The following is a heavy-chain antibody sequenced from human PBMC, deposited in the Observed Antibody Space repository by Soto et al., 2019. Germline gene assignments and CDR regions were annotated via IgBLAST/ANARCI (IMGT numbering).Heavy chain of an antibody. V-gene: IGHV4-30-2*01. D-gene: IGHD1-7*01. CDR1: GGSIISGGYS. CDR2: IYHSGST. J-gene: IGHJ5*02. Sequence: SETLSLTCAVSGGSIISGGYSWSWIRQPPGKGLERIGYIYHSGSTYYNPSLKSRVTISVDRSKNQFSLKLSSVTAADTAVYYCARGLYNWNYHWFDPWGQGTLVTVSS. CDR3: ARGLYNWNYHWFDP.